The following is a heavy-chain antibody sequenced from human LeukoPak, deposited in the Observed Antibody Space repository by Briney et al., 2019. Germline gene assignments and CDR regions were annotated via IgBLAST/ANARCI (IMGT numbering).Heavy chain of an antibody. J-gene: IGHJ6*03. Sequence: GGSLRLSCAASGFTFSSYEMNWVRQAPGKGLEWVSYISSSGSTIYYADSVRGRFTISRDNAKNSLYLQMNSLRAEDTAVYYCARDLKPRYYYGSGSDMDVWGKGTTVTVSS. CDR2: ISSSGSTI. V-gene: IGHV3-48*03. CDR1: GFTFSSYE. D-gene: IGHD3-10*01. CDR3: ARDLKPRYYYGSGSDMDV.